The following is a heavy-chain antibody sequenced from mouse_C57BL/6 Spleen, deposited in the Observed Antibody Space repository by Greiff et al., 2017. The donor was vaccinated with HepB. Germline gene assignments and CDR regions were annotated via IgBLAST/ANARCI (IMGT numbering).Heavy chain of an antibody. D-gene: IGHD1-1*01. Sequence: EVQVVESGGGLVKPGGSLKLSCAASGFTFSSYAMSWVRQTPEKRLEWVATISDGGSYTYYPDNVKGRFTISRDNAKNNLYLQMSHLKSEDTAMYYCARDRGVVATEGFAYWGQGTLVTVSA. CDR3: ARDRGVVATEGFAY. J-gene: IGHJ3*01. V-gene: IGHV5-4*01. CDR1: GFTFSSYA. CDR2: ISDGGSYT.